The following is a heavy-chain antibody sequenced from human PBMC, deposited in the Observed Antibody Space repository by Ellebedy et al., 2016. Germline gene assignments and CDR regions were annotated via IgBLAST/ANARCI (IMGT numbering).Heavy chain of an antibody. CDR2: INSDGSST. CDR1: GFTFSRYG. Sequence: GESLKISXAASGFTFSRYGMHWVRQAPGKGLVWVSRINSDGSSTSYADSVKGRFTISRDNAKNTLYLQMSSLRAEDTAVYYCVKVEPGGSSWYWDYWGQGTLVTVSS. J-gene: IGHJ4*02. CDR3: VKVEPGGSSWYWDY. D-gene: IGHD6-13*01. V-gene: IGHV3-74*01.